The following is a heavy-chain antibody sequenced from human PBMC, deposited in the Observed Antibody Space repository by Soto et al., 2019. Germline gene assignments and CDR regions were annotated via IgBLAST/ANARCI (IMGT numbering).Heavy chain of an antibody. V-gene: IGHV1-69*13. CDR3: ARAVSTYYYDSSGYYLDAFDI. CDR1: GVTFSHYA. D-gene: IGHD3-22*01. CDR2: IIPIFGTA. Sequence: GASVKVSCKASGVTFSHYAISWVRQAPRQGLEWMGGIIPIFGTAKYAQKFQGRVTITADESSSTAYMELSSLRSEDTAVSYCARAVSTYYYDSSGYYLDAFDIWGQGTMVTVSS. J-gene: IGHJ3*02.